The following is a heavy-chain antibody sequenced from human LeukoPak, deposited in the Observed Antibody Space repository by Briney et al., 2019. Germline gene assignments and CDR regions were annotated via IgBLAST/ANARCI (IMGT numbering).Heavy chain of an antibody. J-gene: IGHJ4*02. V-gene: IGHV1-58*02. CDR2: IVVGSGNT. CDR3: AGTPWFGELTLDY. CDR1: GFTFTSST. D-gene: IGHD3-10*01. Sequence: ASVKVSCKASGFTFTSSTIQWVRQARGQCLEWIGWIVVGSGNTNYAQKFQERVIITRDMSTTTVYMELSSLRSEDTAVYYCAGTPWFGELTLDYWGQGTLVTVSS.